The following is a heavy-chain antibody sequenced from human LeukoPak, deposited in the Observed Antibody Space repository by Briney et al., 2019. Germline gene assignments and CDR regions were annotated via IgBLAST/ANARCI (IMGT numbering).Heavy chain of an antibody. J-gene: IGHJ4*02. CDR2: INPNSCGT. Sequence: ASVNVSCKASGYTFTDYYMHWVRQAPGQGLEWMGWINPNSCGTNYAQKFQGRVTMTRDTSISTAYMELSRLRSDDTAMYYCAMNWNYNYWGQGTLVTVSS. CDR3: AMNWNYNY. D-gene: IGHD1-7*01. CDR1: GYTFTDYY. V-gene: IGHV1-2*02.